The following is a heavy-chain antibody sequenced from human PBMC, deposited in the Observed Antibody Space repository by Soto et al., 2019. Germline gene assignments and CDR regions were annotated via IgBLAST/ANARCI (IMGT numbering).Heavy chain of an antibody. CDR1: GYSFTIYW. Sequence: GESLKISCKGSGYSFTIYWISWVRQMPGKGLEWMGRIDPSDSYTNYSPSFQGHVTISADKSISTAYLQWSSLKASDTAMYYCATDVTXPYYDFWSGLTPYGMDVWGQGTTVTVSS. CDR2: IDPSDSYT. CDR3: ATDVTXPYYDFWSGLTPYGMDV. J-gene: IGHJ6*02. V-gene: IGHV5-10-1*01. D-gene: IGHD3-3*01.